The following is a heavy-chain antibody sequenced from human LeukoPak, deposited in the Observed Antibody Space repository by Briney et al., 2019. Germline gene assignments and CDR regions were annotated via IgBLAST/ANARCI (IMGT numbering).Heavy chain of an antibody. Sequence: GGSLRLSCAASGFTFSSYGMHWVRQAPGKGLEWVAVISYDGSNKYYADSVKGRFTISRDNSKNTLYLQMNSLRAEDTAVYYCAKAEALLTGYGMDVWGQGTTVTVSS. J-gene: IGHJ6*02. CDR1: GFTFSSYG. D-gene: IGHD3-9*01. CDR2: ISYDGSNK. V-gene: IGHV3-30*18. CDR3: AKAEALLTGYGMDV.